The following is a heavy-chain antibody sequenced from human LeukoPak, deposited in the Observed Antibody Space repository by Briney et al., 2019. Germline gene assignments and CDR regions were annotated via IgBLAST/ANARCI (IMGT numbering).Heavy chain of an antibody. V-gene: IGHV3-53*01. J-gene: IGHJ4*02. CDR3: TRDQMNY. CDR1: EFTVSRNS. CDR2: IFSNGDT. Sequence: GGSLRLSCTASEFTVSRNSMLWVRQAPGKGLEWVSLIFSNGDTHYADSVKGRFTISRDTSKNTVSLQMNSLRVEDTAMYYCTRDQMNYWGQGTLVTVSS. D-gene: IGHD5-24*01.